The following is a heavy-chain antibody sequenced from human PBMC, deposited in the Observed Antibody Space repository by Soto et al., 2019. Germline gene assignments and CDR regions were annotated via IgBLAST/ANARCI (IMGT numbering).Heavy chain of an antibody. J-gene: IGHJ5*02. Sequence: SETLSLTCAVYGGSFSGYYWSWIRQPPGKGLEWIGEINHSGSTNYNPSLKSRVTISVDTSKNQFSLKLSSVTAADTAVYYCARGPEVAARLGGWFDPWGQGTLVTVSS. CDR1: GGSFSGYY. CDR2: INHSGST. V-gene: IGHV4-34*01. D-gene: IGHD6-6*01. CDR3: ARGPEVAARLGGWFDP.